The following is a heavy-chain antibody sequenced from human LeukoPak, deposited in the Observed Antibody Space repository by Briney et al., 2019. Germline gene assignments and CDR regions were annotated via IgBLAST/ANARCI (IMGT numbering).Heavy chain of an antibody. D-gene: IGHD5-12*01. CDR1: GYTFTNYF. V-gene: IGHV1-46*01. J-gene: IGHJ5*02. CDR2: INPITGST. CDR3: ASDIVAKRGNQPRGGSWFDP. Sequence: GASVKVSCKASGYTFTNYFIHWVRQAPGQGLEWMGIINPITGSTTYAQKFQGRVTMTRDMSTSTVYMELSSLRSEDTAVYYCASDIVAKRGNQPRGGSWFDPWGQGTLVTVSS.